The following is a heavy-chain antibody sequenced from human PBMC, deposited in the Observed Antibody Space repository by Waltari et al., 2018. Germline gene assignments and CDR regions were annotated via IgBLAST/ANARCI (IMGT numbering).Heavy chain of an antibody. CDR2: ISYDGVNK. CDR3: AKDRAGSADY. Sequence: QVQLVQSGAEVKKPGASVKVSCKVSGYTLTELSMHWVRQAPGKGLEWVAVISYDGVNKYYADSVKGRFTISRDNAKNTLYLQMNSLRAEDTAVYYCAKDRAGSADYWGQGTLVTVSS. J-gene: IGHJ4*02. V-gene: IGHV3-30*18. CDR1: GYTLTELS.